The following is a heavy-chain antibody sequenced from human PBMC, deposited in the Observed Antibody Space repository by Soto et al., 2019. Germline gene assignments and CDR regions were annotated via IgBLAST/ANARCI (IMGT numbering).Heavy chain of an antibody. J-gene: IGHJ4*02. CDR3: AKHVLGGRLHSPFDL. V-gene: IGHV3-23*04. CDR2: ISDNGGTT. D-gene: IGHD2-21*01. CDR1: GVTFGKFA. Sequence: EVQLVESGGGLVQPGGSLRLSCAASGVTFGKFAMNWVRQAPGKGLEWVSGISDNGGTTHYADSVKGRFTISRDNSKNTLYLQLNSLRAEDTAVYYCAKHVLGGRLHSPFDLWGQGTLVTVSS.